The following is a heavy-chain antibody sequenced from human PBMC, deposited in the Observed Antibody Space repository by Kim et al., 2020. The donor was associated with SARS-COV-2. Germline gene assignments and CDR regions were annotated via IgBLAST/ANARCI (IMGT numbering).Heavy chain of an antibody. CDR3: ARGIAVAATIDY. CDR2: T. Sequence: TKYSQNLQGRVTITRDTSATTAYMELNSLRSEDTAVYYCARGIAVAATIDYWGQGTLVTVSS. D-gene: IGHD6-13*01. V-gene: IGHV1-3*01. J-gene: IGHJ4*02.